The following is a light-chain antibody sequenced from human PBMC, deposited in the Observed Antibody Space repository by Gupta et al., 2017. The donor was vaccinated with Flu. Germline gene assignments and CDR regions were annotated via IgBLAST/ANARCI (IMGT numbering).Light chain of an antibody. V-gene: IGKV3-15*01. J-gene: IGKJ1*01. Sequence: EIVMTQSPATLSVSPGETATLSCRASQSIDNYLAWYQQRPGQAPRLLIHGAPTRATGSAARFSGTASGTEFTLSISSLQSEDFAVYYCEQYSQWPPTFGRGTKVEIK. CDR1: QSIDNY. CDR3: EQYSQWPPT. CDR2: GAP.